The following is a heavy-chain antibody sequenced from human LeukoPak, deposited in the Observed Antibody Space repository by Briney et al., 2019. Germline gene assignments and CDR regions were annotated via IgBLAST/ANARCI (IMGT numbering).Heavy chain of an antibody. CDR1: GYTFTSYD. CDR3: ARDSGYDRTGYYYYYYMDV. V-gene: IGHV1-8*01. CDR2: MNPNSGNT. D-gene: IGHD5-12*01. J-gene: IGHJ6*03. Sequence: ASVKVSCKASGYTFTSYDINWVRQATGQGLEWMGWMNPNSGNTGYAQKFQGRVTMTRNTSISTAYMELSSLRSEDTAVYYCARDSGYDRTGYYYYYYMDVWGKGTTVTVSS.